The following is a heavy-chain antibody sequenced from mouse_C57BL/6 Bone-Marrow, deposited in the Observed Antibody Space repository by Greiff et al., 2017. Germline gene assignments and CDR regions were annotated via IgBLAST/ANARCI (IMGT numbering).Heavy chain of an antibody. CDR1: GYTFTDYY. CDR2: INPYNGGT. J-gene: IGHJ2*01. V-gene: IGHV1-19*01. D-gene: IGHD2-4*01. CDR3: ARVGDYDFDY. Sequence: EVQLQQSGPVLVKPGASVKMSCKASGYTFTDYYMNWVKQSHGKSLEWIGVINPYNGGTSYNQKFKGKATLTVDKSSSTAYMELNSLTSEDSAVYYCARVGDYDFDYWGQGTTLTVSS.